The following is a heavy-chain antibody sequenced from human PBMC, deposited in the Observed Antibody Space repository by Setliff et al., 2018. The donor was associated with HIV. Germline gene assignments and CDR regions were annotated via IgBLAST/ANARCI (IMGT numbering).Heavy chain of an antibody. V-gene: IGHV4-39*01. CDR1: GASISSSSYH. Sequence: PSETLSLTCTVSGASISSSSYHWGWIRQPPGKGLEWIGNIFYSGNTYYNPSLQSRITMPIDTSKNQFSLNPDSVTAADTAVYYCARLSWDVDDWGQGTLVTVSS. D-gene: IGHD1-26*01. CDR2: IFYSGNT. J-gene: IGHJ4*02. CDR3: ARLSWDVDD.